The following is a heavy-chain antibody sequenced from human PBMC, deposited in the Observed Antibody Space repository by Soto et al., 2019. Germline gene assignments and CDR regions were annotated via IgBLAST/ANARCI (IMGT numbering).Heavy chain of an antibody. CDR1: GFTFSVYS. CDR3: ARSVEGHFDY. J-gene: IGHJ4*02. Sequence: EVQLVESGGDLVQRGGSLRLSCVASGFTFSVYSMNWVRQAPGKGLEWFSYITSDTKTIKYADSVKSRFNISRDNAKNSVYLQMNSLRDEDTAVYYCARSVEGHFDYWGQGTVVTVSS. D-gene: IGHD6-19*01. V-gene: IGHV3-48*02. CDR2: ITSDTKTI.